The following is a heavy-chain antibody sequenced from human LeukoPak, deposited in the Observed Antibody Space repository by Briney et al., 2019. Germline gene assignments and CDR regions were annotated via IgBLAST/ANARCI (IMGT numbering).Heavy chain of an antibody. Sequence: SETLSLTCTVSGGSISSYYWSWIRQHPGKGLEWIGYIYYSGSTYYNPSLKSRVTISVDTSKNQFSLKLSSVTAADTAVYYCARHAPGIVGATRWFDPWGQGTLVTVSS. D-gene: IGHD1-26*01. V-gene: IGHV4-59*08. CDR3: ARHAPGIVGATRWFDP. J-gene: IGHJ5*02. CDR1: GGSISSYY. CDR2: IYYSGST.